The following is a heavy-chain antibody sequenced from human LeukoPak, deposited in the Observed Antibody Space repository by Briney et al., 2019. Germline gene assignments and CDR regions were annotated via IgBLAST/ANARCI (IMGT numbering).Heavy chain of an antibody. Sequence: PGGSLRLSCAASGFTFSSYEMNWVRQAPGKGLEWVSYISSSGSTIYYADSVKGRFTISRDNAKNSLYLQMNSLRAEDTAVYYCARNTYDSSWFDYWGQGTLVTVSS. CDR3: ARNTYDSSWFDY. J-gene: IGHJ4*02. D-gene: IGHD3-22*01. CDR2: ISSSGSTI. V-gene: IGHV3-48*03. CDR1: GFTFSSYE.